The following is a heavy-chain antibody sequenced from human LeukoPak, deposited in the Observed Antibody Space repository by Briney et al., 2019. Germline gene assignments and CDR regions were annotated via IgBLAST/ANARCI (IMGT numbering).Heavy chain of an antibody. CDR3: AREDTAQNWFDP. V-gene: IGHV4-39*02. Sequence: PSETLSLTCTVSGGSISSSSYYWGWIRQPPGKGLEWIGSIYYSGSTYYNPSLKSRVTISVDTPKNQFSLKLSSVTAADTAVYYCAREDTAQNWFDPWGQGTLVTVSS. J-gene: IGHJ5*02. CDR2: IYYSGST. CDR1: GGSISSSSYY. D-gene: IGHD5-18*01.